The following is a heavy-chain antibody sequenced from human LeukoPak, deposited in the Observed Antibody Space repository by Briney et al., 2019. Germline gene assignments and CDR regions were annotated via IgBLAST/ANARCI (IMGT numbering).Heavy chain of an antibody. CDR3: AKGPGQVFDY. V-gene: IGHV3-23*01. J-gene: IGHJ4*02. Sequence: GGSLRLSCAASGFTFSSYGMNWVRQAPGKGLEWVSAISGSGGSTYYADSVKGRFTISRDNSKNTLYLQMNSLRAEDTAVYYCAKGPGQVFDYWGQGTLVTVSS. CDR1: GFTFSSYG. CDR2: ISGSGGST.